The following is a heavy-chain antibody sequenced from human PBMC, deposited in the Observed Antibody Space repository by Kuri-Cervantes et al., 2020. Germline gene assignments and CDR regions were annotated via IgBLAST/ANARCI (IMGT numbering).Heavy chain of an antibody. CDR3: ARSSGYGDYDSAFDI. D-gene: IGHD4-17*01. J-gene: IGHJ3*02. Sequence: LRLSCTVSGGSISSGGYYWSWIRQHPGKGLEWIGYIYYSGSTYYNPSLKSRVTISVDTSKNQFSLKLSSVTAADTAVYYCARSSGYGDYDSAFDIWGQGTMVTVSS. CDR1: GGSISSGGYY. V-gene: IGHV4-31*03. CDR2: IYYSGST.